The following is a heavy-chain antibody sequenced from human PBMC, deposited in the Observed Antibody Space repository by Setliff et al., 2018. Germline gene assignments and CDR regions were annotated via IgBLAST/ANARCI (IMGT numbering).Heavy chain of an antibody. CDR2: ISAYNGNT. CDR1: GYTFTSYG. Sequence: ASVKVSCKASGYTFTSYGISWVRQAPGQGLEWMGWISAYNGNTNYAQKLQGRVTMTTDTSTSTAYMELRSLRSDDTAVYYCAKYITGTTPADYWGQGTLVTVSS. CDR3: AKYITGTTPADY. V-gene: IGHV1-18*01. D-gene: IGHD1-7*01. J-gene: IGHJ4*02.